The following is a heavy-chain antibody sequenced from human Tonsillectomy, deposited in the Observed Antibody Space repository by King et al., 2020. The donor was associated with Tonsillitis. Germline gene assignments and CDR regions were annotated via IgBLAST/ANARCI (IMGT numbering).Heavy chain of an antibody. CDR2: IRHDGSDK. V-gene: IGHV3-7*03. CDR3: ARDRPYDYVWGTVDY. Sequence: QLVQSGGGLVQPGGSLRLSCAASGFTFSSYWMSWVRQAPGKGLEWVANIRHDGSDKYYVDSVKGRFTISRDNAKNSLYLQMNSLRAEDTAMYYCARDRPYDYVWGTVDYWGQRTLVTVSS. CDR1: GFTFSSYW. D-gene: IGHD3-16*01. J-gene: IGHJ4*02.